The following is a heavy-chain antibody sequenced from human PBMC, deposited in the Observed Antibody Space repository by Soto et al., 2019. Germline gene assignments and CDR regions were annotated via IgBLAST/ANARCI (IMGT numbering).Heavy chain of an antibody. CDR2: FDPEDGET. Sequence: QVQLVQSGAEVKKPGASVKVSCKVSGYTLTELSMHWERQAPGXGLEWMGGFDPEDGETIYAQKFQGRVTMTEDTXXXTXYMELXSLRSXDXXXXXXXXDRXYPGSGWGYWGQGTLVTVSS. J-gene: IGHJ4*02. D-gene: IGHD6-19*01. V-gene: IGHV1-24*01. CDR3: XXDRXYPGSGWGY. CDR1: GYTLTELS.